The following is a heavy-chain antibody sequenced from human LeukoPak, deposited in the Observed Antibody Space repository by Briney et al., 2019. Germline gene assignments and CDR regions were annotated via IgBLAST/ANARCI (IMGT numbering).Heavy chain of an antibody. CDR2: ISWNSGSI. CDR3: ARERPRWLRPQYYFDY. CDR1: GFTFDDYA. J-gene: IGHJ4*02. Sequence: GGSLRLSCAASGFTFDDYAMHWVRQAPGKGLEWVSGISWNSGSIGYADSVKGRFTISRDNAKNSLYLQMNSLRAEDTAVYYCARERPRWLRPQYYFDYWGQGTLVTVSS. D-gene: IGHD5-12*01. V-gene: IGHV3-9*01.